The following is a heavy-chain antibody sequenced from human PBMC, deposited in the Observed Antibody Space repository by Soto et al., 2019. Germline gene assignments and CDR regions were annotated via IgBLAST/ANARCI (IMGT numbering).Heavy chain of an antibody. CDR2: INIDGSTT. V-gene: IGHV3-74*01. Sequence: EVQLVESGGVSVQPGGSLRLSCAASGFSLSNYWMHSVRQAPGKGLVWVSRINIDGSTTNYAEYVKGRFTISRDNAKNTLYLQMNSLRDEDTAVYYCVRIRRGDGYTFGYWGQGTLVTVSS. D-gene: IGHD5-12*01. CDR1: GFSLSNYW. CDR3: VRIRRGDGYTFGY. J-gene: IGHJ4*02.